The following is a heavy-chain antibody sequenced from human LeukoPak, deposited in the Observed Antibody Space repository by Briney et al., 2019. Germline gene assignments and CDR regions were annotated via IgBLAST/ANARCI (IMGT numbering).Heavy chain of an antibody. CDR2: ISSSSGPI. Sequence: PGGSLRFSCAASGFTFSTYIMNWVRQAPGKGLEWVSYISSSSGPIYYAASVKGRFTISRDNAKNSLYLQMNSLRAEDTGVYYCARQEPGFDIWGQGTLVNVSS. D-gene: IGHD1-14*01. CDR1: GFTFSTYI. CDR3: ARQEPGFDI. V-gene: IGHV3-48*01. J-gene: IGHJ3*02.